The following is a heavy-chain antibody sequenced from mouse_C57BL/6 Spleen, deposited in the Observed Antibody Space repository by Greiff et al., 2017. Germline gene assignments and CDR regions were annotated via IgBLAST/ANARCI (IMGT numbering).Heavy chain of an antibody. V-gene: IGHV1-15*01. Sequence: QVQLQQSGAELVRPGASVTLSCKASGYTFTDYEMHWGKQTPVHGLEWIGAIDPETGGTADNQKFKGKAILTADKSSSTAYMELRSLTSDDSAVYYCTRHYYGSSPFAYWGQGTLVTVSA. CDR3: TRHYYGSSPFAY. D-gene: IGHD1-1*01. J-gene: IGHJ3*01. CDR1: GYTFTDYE. CDR2: IDPETGGT.